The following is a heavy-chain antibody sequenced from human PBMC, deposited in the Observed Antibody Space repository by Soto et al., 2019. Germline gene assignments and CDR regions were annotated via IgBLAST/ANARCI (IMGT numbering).Heavy chain of an antibody. CDR3: VFKLGGNYFGMDV. CDR2: FYYSGST. D-gene: IGHD3-16*01. Sequence: SETLSLTCTVSGGSISSSTYYWGWIRQPPGKGLEWIGSFYYSGSTDYNPSLKSRVTISVDTSKNQFSLNLSSVTAADTGVYYCVFKLGGNYFGMDVCGHGTSVTVYS. CDR1: GGSISSSTYY. V-gene: IGHV4-39*01. J-gene: IGHJ6*02.